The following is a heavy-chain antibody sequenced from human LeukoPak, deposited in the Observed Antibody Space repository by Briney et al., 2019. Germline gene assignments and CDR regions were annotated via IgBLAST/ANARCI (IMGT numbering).Heavy chain of an antibody. CDR3: ARGVVPSHLGVGYWYFDL. V-gene: IGHV3-48*04. D-gene: IGHD2-2*01. Sequence: PGGSLRLSCAASGFTFSSYSMNWVRQAPGKGLEWVSYISSSSSTIYYADSVKGRFTISRDNAKNSLYLQMNSLRAEDTAVYFCARGVVPSHLGVGYWYFDLWGRGTLVTVSS. J-gene: IGHJ2*01. CDR2: ISSSSSTI. CDR1: GFTFSSYS.